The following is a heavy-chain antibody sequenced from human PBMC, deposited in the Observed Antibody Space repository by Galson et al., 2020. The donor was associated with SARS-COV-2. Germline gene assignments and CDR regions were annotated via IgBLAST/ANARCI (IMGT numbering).Heavy chain of an antibody. V-gene: IGHV4-34*01. D-gene: IGHD2-21*01. CDR3: ARGRIGVGPAPILGVGPYYEYYAMDV. CDR2: INHSGSA. J-gene: IGHJ6*02. Sequence: ETSQTLSLTCAVYVGSFSGFSWSWVRQSPGKGLEWIGEINHSGSANYNPSLKSRVTISVDTSKNQFSLKLTSVTAAETGVYFCARGRIGVGPAPILGVGPYYEYYAMDVWGQGTTITVSS. CDR1: VGSFSGFS.